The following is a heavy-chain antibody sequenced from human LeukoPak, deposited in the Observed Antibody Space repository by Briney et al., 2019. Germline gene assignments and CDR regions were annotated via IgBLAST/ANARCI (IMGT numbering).Heavy chain of an antibody. J-gene: IGHJ3*02. V-gene: IGHV1-2*06. CDR2: INPNSGGT. Sequence: GASVKVSCKASGYTFTGYYMHWVRQAPGQGLEWMGRINPNSGGTNYAQKFQGRVTMTRDTSISTAYMELSRLRSDDTAVYYCARGVVVVAATYAFDIWGQGTMVTVS. CDR3: ARGVVVVAATYAFDI. CDR1: GYTFTGYY. D-gene: IGHD2-15*01.